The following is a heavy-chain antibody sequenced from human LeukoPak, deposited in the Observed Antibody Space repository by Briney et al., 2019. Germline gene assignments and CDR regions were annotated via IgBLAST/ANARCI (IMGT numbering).Heavy chain of an antibody. CDR1: GFTFSSYA. Sequence: GGTLRLFYAASGFTFSSYALSWVRQAPGKGLEWVSRLSGGGGSTFYAGSVKGRFTISRDNSKNTLYLQVNSLRAEDTAVYYCAKGGKWDVTPFDYWGQGTLVTVSS. J-gene: IGHJ4*02. CDR2: LSGGGGST. V-gene: IGHV3-23*01. CDR3: AKGGKWDVTPFDY. D-gene: IGHD1-26*01.